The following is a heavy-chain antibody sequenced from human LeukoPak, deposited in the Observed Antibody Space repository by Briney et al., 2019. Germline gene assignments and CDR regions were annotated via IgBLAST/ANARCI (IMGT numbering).Heavy chain of an antibody. CDR1: GYTFTGYY. D-gene: IGHD6-13*01. CDR2: INPNSGGT. V-gene: IGHV1-2*02. Sequence: ASVKVSCKASGYTFTGYYRHWVRQAPGQGLDWMGWINPNSGGTNYAQKFQGRVAMTRAESIRTAYMELNRLRSDDTAVSYCARGGEVAAAGNFDSWGQGTLVTVSS. J-gene: IGHJ4*02. CDR3: ARGGEVAAAGNFDS.